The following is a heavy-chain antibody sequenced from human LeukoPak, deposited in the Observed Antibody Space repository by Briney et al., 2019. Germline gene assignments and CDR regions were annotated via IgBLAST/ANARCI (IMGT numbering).Heavy chain of an antibody. D-gene: IGHD2-15*01. V-gene: IGHV1-18*01. Sequence: GASVTVSCKASGYTFTSYGISWVRQAPGQGLEWMGWISAYNGNTNYAQKLQGRVTMTTDTSTSTAYMELRSLRSDDTAVYYCARDEPFYCSGGSCYFRDWGQGTLVTVSS. CDR1: GYTFTSYG. CDR3: ARDEPFYCSGGSCYFRD. J-gene: IGHJ4*02. CDR2: ISAYNGNT.